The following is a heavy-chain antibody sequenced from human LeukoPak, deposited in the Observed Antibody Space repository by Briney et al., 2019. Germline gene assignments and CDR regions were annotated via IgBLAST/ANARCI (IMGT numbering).Heavy chain of an antibody. V-gene: IGHV3-66*01. CDR2: IYSGGST. Sequence: PGGSLRLSCAASGFTFSSYAMSWVRQAPGKGLEWVSVIYSGGSTYYADSVKGRFTISRDNSKNTLYLQMNSLRAEDTAVYYCATDSGYDYGLFDYWGQGALVTVSS. CDR3: ATDSGYDYGLFDY. J-gene: IGHJ4*02. CDR1: GFTFSSYA. D-gene: IGHD5-12*01.